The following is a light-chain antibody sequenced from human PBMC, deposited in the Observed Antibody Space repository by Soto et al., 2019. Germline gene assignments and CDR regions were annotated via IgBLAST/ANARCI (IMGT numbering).Light chain of an antibody. J-gene: IGKJ1*01. V-gene: IGKV3-20*01. CDR3: QQYGSSSWT. Sequence: DIVLTQSPATLSLSPGEGATLSCRASQSVSTYLAWHQQRPGQAPRLLIYGASSRATGIPDRFSGSGSGTDFTLTISRLEPEDFAVYYCQQYGSSSWTFGQGTKVDIK. CDR2: GAS. CDR1: QSVSTY.